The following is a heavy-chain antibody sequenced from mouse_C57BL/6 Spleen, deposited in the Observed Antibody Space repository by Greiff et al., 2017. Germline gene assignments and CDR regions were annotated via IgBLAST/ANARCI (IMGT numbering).Heavy chain of an antibody. CDR1: GYTFTSYW. CDR3: ARGQLRLRNYAMDY. V-gene: IGHV1-55*01. D-gene: IGHD3-2*02. Sequence: QVQLQQPGAELVKPGASVKMSCKASGYTFTSYWITWVKQRPGQGLEWIGDIYPGSGSTNYNEKFKSKATLTVDTSSSTAYMQLSSLTSEDSAVYYCARGQLRLRNYAMDYWGQGTSVTVSS. J-gene: IGHJ4*01. CDR2: IYPGSGST.